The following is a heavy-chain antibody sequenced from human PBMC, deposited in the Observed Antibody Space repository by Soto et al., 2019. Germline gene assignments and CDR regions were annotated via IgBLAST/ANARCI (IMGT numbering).Heavy chain of an antibody. CDR1: GFTFSTYA. CDR2: ISYDGRNK. CDR3: ARSEDTAMTYYYFDY. D-gene: IGHD5-18*01. V-gene: IGHV3-30*04. J-gene: IGHJ4*01. Sequence: QVQLVESGGGVVQPGRSLRLSCAASGFTFSTYAIHWVRQAPGKGLEWVAVISYDGRNKYYADSVKVRFTISRDNSKNTLYLQMNSLRAEDTAVYYCARSEDTAMTYYYFDYWGQGTLVTVSS.